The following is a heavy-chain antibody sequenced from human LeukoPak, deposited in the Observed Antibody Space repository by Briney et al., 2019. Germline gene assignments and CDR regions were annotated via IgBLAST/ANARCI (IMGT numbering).Heavy chain of an antibody. D-gene: IGHD2-2*01. J-gene: IGHJ4*02. V-gene: IGHV3-23*01. CDR3: AKDNCSSTSCYGSYFDY. CDR2: ISGSGGST. Sequence: GGSLRLSCAASGFTFSSYAMSWVRQAPGKGLEWVSAISGSGGSTYYADSVKGRFTISRGNSKNTLYLQMNSLRAEDTAVYYCAKDNCSSTSCYGSYFDYWGQGTLVTVSS. CDR1: GFTFSSYA.